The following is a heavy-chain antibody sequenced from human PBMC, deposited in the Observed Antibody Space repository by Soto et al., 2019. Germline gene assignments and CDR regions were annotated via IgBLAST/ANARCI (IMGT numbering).Heavy chain of an antibody. Sequence: QVQLVESGGGLVEPGGSLRLSCSASGFIFTDYSMTWLRQAPGKGLEWVSYITTGDETTQYPDSVKGRFSVSRDNAKKLLFLQMNSLRVDDTAVYYCARDPKRRDGYNFDSWGRGALVPVSS. V-gene: IGHV3-11*01. J-gene: IGHJ4*02. CDR3: ARDPKRRDGYNFDS. D-gene: IGHD5-12*01. CDR2: ITTGDETT. CDR1: GFIFTDYS.